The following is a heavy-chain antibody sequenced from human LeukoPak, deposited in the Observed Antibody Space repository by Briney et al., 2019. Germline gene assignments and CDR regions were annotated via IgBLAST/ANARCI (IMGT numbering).Heavy chain of an antibody. J-gene: IGHJ4*02. CDR1: GGTFSSYA. V-gene: IGHV1-69*13. CDR2: IIPIFGTA. D-gene: IGHD3-22*01. Sequence: SXKVSCKASGGTFSSYAISWVRQAPGQGLEWMGGIIPIFGTANYAQKFQGRVTITADESTSTAYMELSSLRSEDTAVYYCARDSTYYYDSSGYRDYWGQGTLVTVSS. CDR3: ARDSTYYYDSSGYRDY.